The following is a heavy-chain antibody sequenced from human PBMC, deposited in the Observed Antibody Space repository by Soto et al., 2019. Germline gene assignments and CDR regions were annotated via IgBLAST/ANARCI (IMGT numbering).Heavy chain of an antibody. D-gene: IGHD3-3*01. J-gene: IGHJ4*02. CDR2: ISYDGSNK. CDR1: GFTFSSYG. Sequence: QVQLVESGGGVVQPGRSLRLSCAASGFTFSSYGMHWVRQAPGKGLEWVAVISYDGSNKYYADSVKGRFTISRDNSKNPLYLQMNSLRAEDTAVYYCAKEGGVIFGVVRNYFDYWGQGTLVTVSS. V-gene: IGHV3-30*18. CDR3: AKEGGVIFGVVRNYFDY.